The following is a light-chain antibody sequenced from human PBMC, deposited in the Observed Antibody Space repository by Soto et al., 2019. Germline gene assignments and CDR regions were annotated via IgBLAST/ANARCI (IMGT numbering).Light chain of an antibody. CDR2: HVT. CDR3: CSLTTFHTKV. CDR1: SSDIGHYDY. V-gene: IGLV2-14*03. J-gene: IGLJ1*01. Sequence: QSVLAQPASVSGSPGQSITISCTGTSSDIGHYDYVSWYQQHPGKAPKLMIYHVTYRPSGVSNRYSGSKSGNSASLTISGLQEYDEADYYCCSLTTFHTKVVGSGTKGTVL.